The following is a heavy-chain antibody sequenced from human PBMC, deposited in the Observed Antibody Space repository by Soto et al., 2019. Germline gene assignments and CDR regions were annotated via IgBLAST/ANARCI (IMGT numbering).Heavy chain of an antibody. Sequence: AASVKVSCKASGYTFTSYDINCVRQATGQVLEWMGWMNPNSGNTGYAQKFQGRVTMTRNTSISTAYMELSSLRSEDTAVYYCARESITIFGVALTPWGQGTLVTVSS. CDR1: GYTFTSYD. CDR2: MNPNSGNT. CDR3: ARESITIFGVALTP. J-gene: IGHJ4*02. D-gene: IGHD3-3*01. V-gene: IGHV1-8*01.